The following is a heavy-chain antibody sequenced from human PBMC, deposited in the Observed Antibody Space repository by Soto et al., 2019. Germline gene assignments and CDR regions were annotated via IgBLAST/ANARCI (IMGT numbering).Heavy chain of an antibody. CDR2: IKSKTHGGTT. CDR1: GFTFDNAW. D-gene: IGHD6-19*01. Sequence: EVQLVESGGGLVKPGGSLSLSCAASGFTFDNAWMSWFRQAPGKGLEWVGRIKSKTHGGTTEYAAAVQGRFTISRDNSQNTVSLQMNSLKSEDTAVYSCATLLGLVVAGNFDCWCQGTLVTVAS. J-gene: IGHJ4*02. V-gene: IGHV3-15*01. CDR3: ATLLGLVVAGNFDC.